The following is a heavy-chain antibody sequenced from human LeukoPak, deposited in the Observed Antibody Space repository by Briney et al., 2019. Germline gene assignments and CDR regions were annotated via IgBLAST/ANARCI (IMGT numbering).Heavy chain of an antibody. Sequence: PGGSLRLSCAVSGFTFSSYAMSWVRQAPGKGLEWVSTISGSGGSTYYADSVKGRFTISRDNSRDTLYLQMNSLRAEDTAVYYCAKDLYCSSTSCYLSYWGQGTLVTISS. CDR3: AKDLYCSSTSCYLSY. CDR1: GFTFSSYA. CDR2: ISGSGGST. J-gene: IGHJ4*02. V-gene: IGHV3-23*01. D-gene: IGHD2-2*01.